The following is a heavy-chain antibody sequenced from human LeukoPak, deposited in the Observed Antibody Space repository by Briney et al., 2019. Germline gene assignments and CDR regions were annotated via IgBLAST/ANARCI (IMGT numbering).Heavy chain of an antibody. V-gene: IGHV3-53*01. CDR3: ARGGRGSAAVVAPRSFDI. CDR2: TYTGGNS. CDR1: GFTVSSTH. J-gene: IGHJ3*02. Sequence: GGSLRLSCAASGFTVSSTHMVWVRLAPGKGLEWVSVTYTGGNSYYAGSVKGRFIISRDISKNTLYLQMNSLRAEDSALYYCARGGRGSAAVVAPRSFDIWGQGTMVTVSS. D-gene: IGHD3-22*01.